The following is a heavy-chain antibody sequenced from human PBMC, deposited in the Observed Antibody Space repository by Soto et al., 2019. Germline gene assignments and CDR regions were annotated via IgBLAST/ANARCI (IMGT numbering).Heavy chain of an antibody. V-gene: IGHV4-34*01. CDR1: GGSFSGYY. CDR2: INHSGSP. D-gene: IGHD4-4*01. J-gene: IGHJ6*02. CDR3: RSTLGMDV. Sequence: QVQLQQWGAGLLKPSETLSLTCAVYGGSFSGYYWSWIRQPPGKGLEWIGEINHSGSPNYNPSLKSRVTISVDTSKNQFSLKLSSVTAADTAVYYCRSTLGMDVWGQGTTVTVSS.